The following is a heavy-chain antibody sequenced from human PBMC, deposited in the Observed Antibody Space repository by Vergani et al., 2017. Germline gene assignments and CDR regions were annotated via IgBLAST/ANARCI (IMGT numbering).Heavy chain of an antibody. CDR2: IYADGDT. D-gene: IGHD3-22*01. CDR3: AKDNVPGYYDSSGYCDY. J-gene: IGHJ4*02. V-gene: IGHV3-53*02. CDR1: GLNVGTNS. Sequence: QLVETGGALIQPGGSLRLSCAVSGLNVGTNSMNWVRQAPGKGLEWVSVIYADGDTSYADSVKGRFTVSRDASTNTVLLQMSSLRSEDTAVYYCAKDNVPGYYDSSGYCDYWGQGTLVTVSS.